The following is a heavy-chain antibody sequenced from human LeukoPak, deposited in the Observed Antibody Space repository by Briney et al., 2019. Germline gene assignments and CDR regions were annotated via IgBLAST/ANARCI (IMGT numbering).Heavy chain of an antibody. Sequence: GGSLRPSCAASGFTFSSYAMSWVRQAPGKGLEWVSAISGSGGSTYYADSVKGRFTISRDNSKNTLCLQMNSLRAEDTAVYYCAKPPHLGIFRNWFDPWGRGTLVTVSS. CDR3: AKPPHLGIFRNWFDP. CDR1: GFTFSSYA. CDR2: ISGSGGST. V-gene: IGHV3-23*01. J-gene: IGHJ5*02. D-gene: IGHD2-15*01.